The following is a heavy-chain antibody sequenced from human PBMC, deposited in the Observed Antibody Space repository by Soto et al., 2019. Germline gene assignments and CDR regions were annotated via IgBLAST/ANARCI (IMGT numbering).Heavy chain of an antibody. CDR1: GFTFSSYS. V-gene: IGHV3-48*01. D-gene: IGHD2-2*02. Sequence: GGSLRLSCAASGFTFSSYSMNWVRQAPGKGLEWISYISGDSTSIFYTNSVKGRFTISRDNARNSLYLQLNSLRGEDTSVYYCARKKGLYGLTEQAFDIWGQGTMVTVSS. J-gene: IGHJ3*02. CDR3: ARKKGLYGLTEQAFDI. CDR2: ISGDSTSI.